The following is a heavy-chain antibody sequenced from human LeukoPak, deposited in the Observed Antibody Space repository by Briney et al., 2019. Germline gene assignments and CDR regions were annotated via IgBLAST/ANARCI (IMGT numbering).Heavy chain of an antibody. CDR3: ARAGIAVANAFDI. CDR1: GGSISSGGYY. CDR2: IYYSGST. Sequence: SETLSLTCTVSGGSISSGGYYWSWIRQHPGKGLEWIGYIYYSGSTYYNPSLKSRVTISVDTSKNQFSLKLSSVTAADTAVYYCARAGIAVANAFDIWGQGTMVTVSS. J-gene: IGHJ3*02. D-gene: IGHD6-19*01. V-gene: IGHV4-31*03.